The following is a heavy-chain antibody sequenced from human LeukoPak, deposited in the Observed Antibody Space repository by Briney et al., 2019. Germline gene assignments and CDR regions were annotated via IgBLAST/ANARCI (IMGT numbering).Heavy chain of an antibody. CDR1: GFTFSSYG. J-gene: IGHJ4*02. V-gene: IGHV3-30*18. Sequence: GRSLRLSCAASGFTFSSYGMHWVRQAPGKGLEWVAVISRDGSDKFYADPVKGRFTISRDNSKNTLYLQMDSLIAEDTAMYYCAKPLGTSTIDFLIDYWGQGTLVTVSS. CDR3: AKPLGTSTIDFLIDY. CDR2: ISRDGSDK. D-gene: IGHD7-27*01.